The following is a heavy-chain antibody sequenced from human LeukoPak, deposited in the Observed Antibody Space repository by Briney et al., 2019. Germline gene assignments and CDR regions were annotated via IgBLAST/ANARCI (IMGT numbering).Heavy chain of an antibody. V-gene: IGHV4-59*01. CDR3: AREYSYERLDY. CDR2: IYYSGST. Sequence: PSETLSLTCTVSGGSISSYYWSWIRQPPGKGLEWIGYIYYSGSTNYNPSLKSRVTISVDTSKNQFSLKLSSVTAADTAVYYCAREYSYERLDYWGQGTLVTVSS. CDR1: GGSISSYY. J-gene: IGHJ4*02. D-gene: IGHD5-18*01.